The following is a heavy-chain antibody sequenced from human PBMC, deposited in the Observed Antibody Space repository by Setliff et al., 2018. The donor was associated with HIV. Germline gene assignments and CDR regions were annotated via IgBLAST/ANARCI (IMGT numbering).Heavy chain of an antibody. CDR2: INPNSGGT. D-gene: IGHD2-2*02. J-gene: IGHJ1*01. CDR3: ARGDTVVVSAAIRFEL. V-gene: IGHV1-2*06. Sequence: ASVKVSCKASGYTFTGYYIHWVRQAPGEGLEWMGRINPNSGGTNYAQKFQGRVSVTGDTSISTAYMELSRLRSDDTAIYYCARGDTVVVSAAIRFELWGQGTPVTVSS. CDR1: GYTFTGYY.